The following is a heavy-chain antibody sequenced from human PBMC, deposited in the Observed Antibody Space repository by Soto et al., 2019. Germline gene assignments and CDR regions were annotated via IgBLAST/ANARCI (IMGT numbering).Heavy chain of an antibody. CDR2: INHSGST. J-gene: IGHJ5*02. CDR3: ARGGSYSSSSYNWFDP. D-gene: IGHD6-13*01. CDR1: GGSFSSYY. V-gene: IGHV4-34*01. Sequence: SETLSLTCADYGGSFSSYYWSWIRQPPGKGLEWIGEINHSGSTNYNLSLKSRVTISVDTSENQFSLKLSSVTAADTAVYYCARGGSYSSSSYNWFDPWGQGNLVTVSS.